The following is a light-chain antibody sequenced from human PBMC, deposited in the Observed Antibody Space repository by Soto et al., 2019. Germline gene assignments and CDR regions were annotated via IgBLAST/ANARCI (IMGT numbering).Light chain of an antibody. CDR2: GST. J-gene: IGLJ3*02. Sequence: QSVRTQPPSVSGAPGQRVTISCTASSSNIGAGYDVHWYQQLPGTAPKLLIYGSTNRPSGVPDRFSGSKSGTSASLAITGLQAEDEADYYCQSYDSSLSAWVFGGGTKLTVL. CDR3: QSYDSSLSAWV. CDR1: SSNIGAGYD. V-gene: IGLV1-40*01.